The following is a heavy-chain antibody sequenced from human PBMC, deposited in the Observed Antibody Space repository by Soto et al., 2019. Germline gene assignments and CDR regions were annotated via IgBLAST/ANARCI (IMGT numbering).Heavy chain of an antibody. J-gene: IGHJ5*02. D-gene: IGHD3-16*02. CDR1: GGSMTRYY. CDR3: VRDKGSYQETWFDP. Sequence: QVQLQESGPGQVKSSETLSLTCPVSGGSMTRYYWSWLRKSAVKGLAWSGRIYISGLTNYKPSLESRVTMAVDTSKNQFSLRLSSVNASDTAVYYCVRDKGSYQETWFDPWGQGILVSVSS. V-gene: IGHV4-4*07. CDR2: IYISGLT.